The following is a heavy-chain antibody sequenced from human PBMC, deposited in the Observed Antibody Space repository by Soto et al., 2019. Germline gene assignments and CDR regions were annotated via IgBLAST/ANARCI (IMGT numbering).Heavy chain of an antibody. CDR3: ARQKQWLSPFDD. Sequence: QVQLQESGPGLVKPSQTLSLTCTVSGGSISSGDYYWNWIRQHPGKGLEWIGYVHNSGITDYNPSHKSRVTISVDTSKNQFSLKLSSVTAADTAVYYCARQKQWLSPFDDWGQGTLVTVSS. CDR1: GGSISSGDYY. D-gene: IGHD6-19*01. J-gene: IGHJ4*02. CDR2: VHNSGIT. V-gene: IGHV4-31*03.